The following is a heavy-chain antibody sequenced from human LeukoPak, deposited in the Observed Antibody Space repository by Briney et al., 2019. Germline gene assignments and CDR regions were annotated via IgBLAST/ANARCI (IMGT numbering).Heavy chain of an antibody. D-gene: IGHD3-3*02. J-gene: IGHJ3*02. Sequence: GGSLRLSCAASGFTFSIYGMSWVRQAPGKGLEWVSAISGSGDSTYYADSVKGRFTISRDNSKNTLYLQMNSLRAEDTAVYYCAKHFWSGDAFDIWGQGTMVTVSS. CDR3: AKHFWSGDAFDI. V-gene: IGHV3-23*01. CDR1: GFTFSIYG. CDR2: ISGSGDST.